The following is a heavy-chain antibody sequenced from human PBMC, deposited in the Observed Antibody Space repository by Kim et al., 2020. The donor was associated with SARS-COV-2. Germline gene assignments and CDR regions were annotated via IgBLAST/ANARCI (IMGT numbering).Heavy chain of an antibody. CDR2: INPNSGGT. D-gene: IGHD3-10*01. V-gene: IGHV1-2*06. J-gene: IGHJ6*02. CDR3: AREDGSGSYEVSGYYYYGMDV. CDR1: GYTFTGYY. Sequence: ASVKVSCKASGYTFTGYYMHWVRQAPGQGLEWMGRINPNSGGTNYAQKFQGRVTMTRDTSISTAYMELSRLRSDDTAVYYCAREDGSGSYEVSGYYYYGMDVWGQGTTVTVSS.